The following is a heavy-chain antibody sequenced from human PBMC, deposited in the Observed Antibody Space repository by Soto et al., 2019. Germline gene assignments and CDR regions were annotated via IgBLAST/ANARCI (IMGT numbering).Heavy chain of an antibody. D-gene: IGHD2-15*01. V-gene: IGHV1-2*04. CDR1: GYTFTGYY. CDR3: ARVRVAAGHNWFDP. CDR2: INPNSGGT. J-gene: IGHJ5*02. Sequence: ASVKVSCKASGYTFTGYYMHWVRQAPGQGLEWMGWINPNSGGTNYAQKFQGWVTMARDTSISTAYMELSRLRSDDTAVYYCARVRVAAGHNWFDPWGQGTLVTVSS.